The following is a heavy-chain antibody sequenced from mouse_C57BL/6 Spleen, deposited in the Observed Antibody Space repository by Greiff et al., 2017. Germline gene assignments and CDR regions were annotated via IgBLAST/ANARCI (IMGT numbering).Heavy chain of an antibody. D-gene: IGHD2-14*01. Sequence: VKLVESGPGLVAPSPSLSISCTVSGFSFTSYGVSWVRQPPGQGLEWLGVIWGDGSKNYHSAHISRLSISKDNSKSQAFLKLNSLQTDDTATYYCAKRGTFDMDYWGQGTSVTVSS. CDR1: GFSFTSYG. CDR2: IWGDGSK. J-gene: IGHJ4*01. V-gene: IGHV2-3*01. CDR3: AKRGTFDMDY.